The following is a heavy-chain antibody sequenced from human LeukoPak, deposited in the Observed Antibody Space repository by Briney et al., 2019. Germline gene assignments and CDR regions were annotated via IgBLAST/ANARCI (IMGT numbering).Heavy chain of an antibody. CDR1: GGTFSSYA. CDR3: AREAQIQLWSNFDY. V-gene: IGHV1-69*05. D-gene: IGHD5-18*01. Sequence: SVKVSCKASGGTFSSYAISWVRQAPGQGLEWMGRIIPIFSTANYAQKFQGRVTITTDESTSTAYMELSSLRSEDTAVYYCAREAQIQLWSNFDYWGQGTLVTVSS. J-gene: IGHJ4*02. CDR2: IIPIFSTA.